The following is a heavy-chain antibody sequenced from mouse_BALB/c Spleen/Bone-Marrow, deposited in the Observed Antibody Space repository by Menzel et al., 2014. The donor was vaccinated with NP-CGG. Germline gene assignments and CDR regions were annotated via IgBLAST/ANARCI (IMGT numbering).Heavy chain of an antibody. D-gene: IGHD1-2*01. J-gene: IGHJ2*01. V-gene: IGHV1S81*02. Sequence: QVQLQQPGAELVKPGASVKLSCKASGYTFTRYWMEWVKQRPGQGLEWIGEINPSNGRTNYNEKFKSKATLTVNQSSSTACKQLRSLKTEDSAVDYWAREEYYGPDYWGQGTTLTVSS. CDR1: GYTFTRYW. CDR3: AREEYYGPDY. CDR2: INPSNGRT.